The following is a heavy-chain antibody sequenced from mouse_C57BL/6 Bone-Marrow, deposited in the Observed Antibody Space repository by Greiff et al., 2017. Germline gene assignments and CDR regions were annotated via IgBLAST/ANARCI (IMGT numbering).Heavy chain of an antibody. CDR3: ARITTVVAHWYFDV. D-gene: IGHD1-1*01. Sequence: VQLQESGPGLVAPSQSLSITCTVSGFSLTSYAISWVRQPPGKGLEWLGVIWTGGGTNYNSALKSRLSISKDNSKSQVFLKMNSLQTDDTARYYCARITTVVAHWYFDVWGTGTTVTVSS. CDR2: IWTGGGT. V-gene: IGHV2-9-1*01. J-gene: IGHJ1*03. CDR1: GFSLTSYA.